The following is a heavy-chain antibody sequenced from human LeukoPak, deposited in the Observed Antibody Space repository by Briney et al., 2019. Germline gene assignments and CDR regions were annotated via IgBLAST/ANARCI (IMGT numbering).Heavy chain of an antibody. CDR3: AKDPWFNFLAAADPPYYFDY. CDR2: ISGSGGST. Sequence: GGSLRLSCAASGFTFSSYAMSWVRQAPGKGLEWVSAISGSGGSTYYADSVKGRFTISRDNSKNTLYLQMNSLRAEDTAVYYCAKDPWFNFLAAADPPYYFDYWGQGTLVTVSS. V-gene: IGHV3-23*01. D-gene: IGHD6-13*01. CDR1: GFTFSSYA. J-gene: IGHJ4*02.